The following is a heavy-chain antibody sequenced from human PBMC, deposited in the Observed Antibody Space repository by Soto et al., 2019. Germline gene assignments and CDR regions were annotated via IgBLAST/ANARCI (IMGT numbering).Heavy chain of an antibody. CDR2: INSDGSST. CDR3: ARGGPGYDRYYYYYGMDV. J-gene: IGHJ6*02. CDR1: GFTFSSYW. D-gene: IGHD5-12*01. Sequence: GGSLRLSCAASGFTFSSYWMHWVRQAPGKGLVWVSRINSDGSSTSYADSVKGRFTISRDNAKNTLYLQMNSLRAEDTAVYYCARGGPGYDRYYYYYGMDVWGQGTTVTVSS. V-gene: IGHV3-74*01.